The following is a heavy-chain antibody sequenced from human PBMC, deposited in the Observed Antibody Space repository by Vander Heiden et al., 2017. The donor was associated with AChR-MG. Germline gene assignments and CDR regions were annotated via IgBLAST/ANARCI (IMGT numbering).Heavy chain of an antibody. CDR2: IYSGGST. CDR3: ARELLLWFGESTHAFDI. V-gene: IGHV3-53*01. CDR1: GFTVSSNY. Sequence: EVQLVESGGGLIQPGRSLRLSCAAPGFTVSSNYMGWVRQAPGKGLEWVSVIYSGGSTYYADSVKGRFTISRDNSKNTLYLQMNSLRAEDTAVYYCARELLLWFGESTHAFDIWGQGTMVTVSS. J-gene: IGHJ3*02. D-gene: IGHD3-10*01.